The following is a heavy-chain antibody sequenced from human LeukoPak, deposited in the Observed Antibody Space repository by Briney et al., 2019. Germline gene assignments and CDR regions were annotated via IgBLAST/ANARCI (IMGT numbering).Heavy chain of an antibody. J-gene: IGHJ4*02. CDR1: GFTFSSYS. D-gene: IGHD3-16*02. CDR2: ISSSSSYI. CDR3: ATWGLRLGELSFSPGY. V-gene: IGHV3-21*01. Sequence: RGSLRLSCAASGFTFSSYSMNWVCQAPGKGLEWVSSISSSSSYIYYADSVKGRFTISRDNAKNSLYLQMNSLRAEDTAVYYCATWGLRLGELSFSPGYWGQGTLVTVSS.